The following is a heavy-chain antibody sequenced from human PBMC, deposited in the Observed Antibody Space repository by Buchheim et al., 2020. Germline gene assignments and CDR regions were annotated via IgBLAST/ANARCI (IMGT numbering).Heavy chain of an antibody. J-gene: IGHJ4*02. D-gene: IGHD3-22*01. CDR2: ISYDGSNK. CDR1: GFTFSSYA. CDR3: ARDDTSDGNYDSSGFPPNFDY. V-gene: IGHV3-30*04. Sequence: QVQLVESGGGVVQPGRSLRLSCAASGFTFSSYAMHWVRQAPGKGLEWVAVISYDGSNKYYADSVKGRFTISRDNSKNTLYPQMNSLRAEDTAVYYCARDDTSDGNYDSSGFPPNFDYWGQGTL.